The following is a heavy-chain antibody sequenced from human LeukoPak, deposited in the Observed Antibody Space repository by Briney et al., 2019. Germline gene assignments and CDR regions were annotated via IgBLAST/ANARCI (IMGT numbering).Heavy chain of an antibody. Sequence: SETLSLTCAVYGGSFSGYYWSWIRQPPGKGLEWIGEINHSGSTYYNPSLKSRVTISVDTSKNQFSLKLSSVTAADTAVYYCARKTGDIVVVPAAPNAKTKYYYYYYMDVWGKGTTVTVSS. V-gene: IGHV4-34*09. CDR2: INHSGST. J-gene: IGHJ6*03. D-gene: IGHD2-2*01. CDR3: ARKTGDIVVVPAAPNAKTKYYYYYYMDV. CDR1: GGSFSGYY.